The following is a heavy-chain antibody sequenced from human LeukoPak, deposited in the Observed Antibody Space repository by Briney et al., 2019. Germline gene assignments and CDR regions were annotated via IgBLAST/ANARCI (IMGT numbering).Heavy chain of an antibody. CDR1: GYSLTNYW. CDR3: ARQVSYYYDSSGYSRYFDY. V-gene: IGHV5-51*01. CDR2: LYPYDSDT. J-gene: IGHJ4*02. Sequence: GESLKISCQGSGYSLTNYWIGWVRQMPGKGLEWMGILYPYDSDTRYSPSFQGQVTISADKSISTAYLQWSSLKASDTAMYYCARQVSYYYDSSGYSRYFDYWGQGTLVTVSS. D-gene: IGHD3-22*01.